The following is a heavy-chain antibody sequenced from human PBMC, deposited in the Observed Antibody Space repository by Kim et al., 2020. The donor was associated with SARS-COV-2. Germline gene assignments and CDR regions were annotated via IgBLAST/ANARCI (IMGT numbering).Heavy chain of an antibody. J-gene: IGHJ4*02. CDR3: AKLMHYGSGSE. D-gene: IGHD3-10*01. Sequence: GGSLRLSCAASGFTFSSYGMHWVRQAPGKGLEWVAVISYDGSNKYYADSVKGRFTISRDNSKNTLYLQMNSLRAEDTAVYYCAKLMHYGSGSEWGQGTLVTVSS. CDR1: GFTFSSYG. CDR2: ISYDGSNK. V-gene: IGHV3-30*18.